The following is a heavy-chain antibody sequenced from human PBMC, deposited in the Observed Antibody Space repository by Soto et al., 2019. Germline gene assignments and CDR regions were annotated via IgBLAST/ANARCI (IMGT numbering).Heavy chain of an antibody. Sequence: SETLSLTCTVSGGSISSGGYYWSWIRQHPGKGLEWIGYIYYSGSTYYNPSLKSRVTISVDTSKNQFSLKLSSVTAADTAVYYCARDRGWYNTHFDYWGQGTLVTVSS. J-gene: IGHJ4*02. D-gene: IGHD6-19*01. V-gene: IGHV4-31*03. CDR3: ARDRGWYNTHFDY. CDR2: IYYSGST. CDR1: GGSISSGGYY.